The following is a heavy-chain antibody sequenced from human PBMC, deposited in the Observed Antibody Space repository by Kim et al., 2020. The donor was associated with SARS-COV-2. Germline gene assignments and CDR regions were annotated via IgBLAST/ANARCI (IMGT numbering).Heavy chain of an antibody. CDR3: ATLHVVVAATLTDGMDV. D-gene: IGHD2-15*01. CDR1: GGTFSSYA. V-gene: IGHV1-69*13. Sequence: SVKVSCKASGGTFSSYAISWVRQAPGQGLEWMGGIIPIFGTANYAQKFQGRVTITADESTSTAYMELSSLRSEDTAVYYCATLHVVVAATLTDGMDVWGQGTTVTVSS. J-gene: IGHJ6*02. CDR2: IIPIFGTA.